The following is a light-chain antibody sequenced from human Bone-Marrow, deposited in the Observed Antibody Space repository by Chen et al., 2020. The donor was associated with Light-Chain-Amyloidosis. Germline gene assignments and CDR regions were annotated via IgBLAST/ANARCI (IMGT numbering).Light chain of an antibody. J-gene: IGLJ3*02. CDR2: DDS. V-gene: IGLV3-21*02. CDR1: NIGSTR. CDR3: QVWDRSSDRPV. Sequence: SYVLTQPSSVSVAPGQTAPISCGGNNIGSTRVHWYQQTPGQAPLLVVYDDSDRPSGIPERLSGPNAGNTATLTISRGEDGDEADYSCQVWDRSSDRPVFGGGTKLTVL.